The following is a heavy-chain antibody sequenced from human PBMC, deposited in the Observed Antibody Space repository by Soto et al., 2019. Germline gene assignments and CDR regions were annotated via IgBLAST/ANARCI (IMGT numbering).Heavy chain of an antibody. Sequence: PSETLSLTCTVSGAALSSGGYFYTWVRQPPGKGLEWLGYIYYSGGTSQNPSLKSRVTMSADTSQNQFSLKLTSVTGADTAVYFCARTYDSNGYANEFDSWGQGILVTVSS. D-gene: IGHD3-22*01. CDR3: ARTYDSNGYANEFDS. CDR1: GAALSSGGYF. V-gene: IGHV4-61*08. CDR2: IYYSGGT. J-gene: IGHJ4*02.